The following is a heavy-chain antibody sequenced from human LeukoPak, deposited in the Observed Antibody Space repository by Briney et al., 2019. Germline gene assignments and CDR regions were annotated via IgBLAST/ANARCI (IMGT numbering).Heavy chain of an antibody. J-gene: IGHJ4*02. Sequence: ASVKVSCKASGYTFTGYYMHWVRQAPGQGLEWMGWINPNSGGTNYAQKFQGWVTMTRDTSIGTAYMELSRLRSDDTAVYYCARDLARFGEFPDYYFDYWGQGTLVTVSS. CDR1: GYTFTGYY. D-gene: IGHD3-10*01. V-gene: IGHV1-2*04. CDR3: ARDLARFGEFPDYYFDY. CDR2: INPNSGGT.